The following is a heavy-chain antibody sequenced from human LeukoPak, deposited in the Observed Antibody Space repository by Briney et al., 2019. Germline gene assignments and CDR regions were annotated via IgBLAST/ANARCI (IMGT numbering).Heavy chain of an antibody. J-gene: IGHJ3*02. V-gene: IGHV1-2*06. Sequence: ASVKVSCKAAGYTFTGYYMFWVRQAPGQGLEWMGRINPNSGGTNYAQKFQGRVTMTRDTSISTAYMELSRLRSDDTAVYYCARLGAAADPDAFDIWGQGTMVTVSS. CDR3: ARLGAAADPDAFDI. CDR1: GYTFTGYY. CDR2: INPNSGGT. D-gene: IGHD6-13*01.